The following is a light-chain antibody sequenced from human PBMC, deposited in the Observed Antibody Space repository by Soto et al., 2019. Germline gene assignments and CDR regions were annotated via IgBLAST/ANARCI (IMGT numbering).Light chain of an antibody. J-gene: IGKJ3*01. CDR2: GAS. CDR3: QKYDRAPFT. Sequence: DIQMTQSPSSLSAYLGDRVTITCRASQAISNYLAWYQQKPGRLPKLLLCGASTLQSGVPARFSGSGSGTLFTLTINGLLPEDVATYYCQKYDRAPFTFGPGTKVDFK. V-gene: IGKV1-27*01. CDR1: QAISNY.